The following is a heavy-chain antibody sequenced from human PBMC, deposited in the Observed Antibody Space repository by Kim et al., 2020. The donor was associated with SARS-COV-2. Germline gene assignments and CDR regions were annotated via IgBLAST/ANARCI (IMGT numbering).Heavy chain of an antibody. CDR1: GASISSDY. J-gene: IGHJ4*02. Sequence: SETLSLTCTVSGASISSDYWSWIRQPAGKGLEWIGFIYASGTNYKASLRSRVSMSLDASKNQFSLNLSSVTAADTAIYYCARGGASSRPFDSWGQGTLVT. CDR2: IYASGT. CDR3: ARGGASSRPFDS. V-gene: IGHV4-4*07. D-gene: IGHD1-26*01.